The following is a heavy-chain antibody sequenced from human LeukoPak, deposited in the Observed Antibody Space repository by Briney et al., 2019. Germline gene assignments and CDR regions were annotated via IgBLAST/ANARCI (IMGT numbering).Heavy chain of an antibody. D-gene: IGHD3-22*01. V-gene: IGHV1-2*02. CDR2: MNPNSGGT. J-gene: IGHJ4*02. CDR1: GYTFTSYD. Sequence: ASVKVSCKASGYTFTSYDINWVRQATGQGLEWMGWMNPNSGGTNYAQKFQGRVTMTRDTSISTAYMELSRLRSDDTAVYYCARDYYDSSGYYYNFDYWGQGTLVTVSS. CDR3: ARDYYDSSGYYYNFDY.